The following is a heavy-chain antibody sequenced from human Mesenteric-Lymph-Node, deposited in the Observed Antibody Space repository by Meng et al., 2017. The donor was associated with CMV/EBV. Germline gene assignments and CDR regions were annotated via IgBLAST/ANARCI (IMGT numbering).Heavy chain of an antibody. CDR1: GYAFTSYG. D-gene: IGHD6-19*01. Sequence: SGYAFTSYGISWVRRAPGQGLEWMGWISAYNGNTNYAQRLQGRVTMTTDTSTSTAYMELRSLRSDDTAVYYCARELRYSSNNWFDPWGQGTLVTVSS. CDR2: ISAYNGNT. CDR3: ARELRYSSNNWFDP. J-gene: IGHJ5*02. V-gene: IGHV1-18*01.